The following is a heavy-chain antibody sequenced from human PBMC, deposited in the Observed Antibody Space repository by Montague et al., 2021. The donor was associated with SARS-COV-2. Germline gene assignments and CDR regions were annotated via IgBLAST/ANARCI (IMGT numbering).Heavy chain of an antibody. CDR2: ISSSGGGSTK. CDR3: ARDRDWDDWCGMDV. D-gene: IGHD2-21*01. Sequence: SLSLSFSASGFIFSSYEMNWVRRAPGKGLEWISYISSSGGGSTKHYTDSVKGRFTISRDNAKNSLYLQMNSLRVEDTAIYYCARDRDWDDWCGMDVWGQGTTVTVSS. V-gene: IGHV3-48*03. J-gene: IGHJ6*02. CDR1: GFIFSSYE.